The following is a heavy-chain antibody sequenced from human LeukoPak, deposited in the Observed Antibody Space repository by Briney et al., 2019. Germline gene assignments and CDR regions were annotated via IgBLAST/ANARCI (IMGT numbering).Heavy chain of an antibody. J-gene: IGHJ5*02. CDR1: GGSFSGYY. Sequence: SETLSLTCAVYGGSFSGYYWSWIRQPPGKGLEWIGEINHSGSTNYNPSFKSRVTISVDTSKNQFSLKLSSVTAADTAVYYCARRAVYYDYVWGSYRPNWFDPWGQGTLVTVSS. CDR2: INHSGST. V-gene: IGHV4-34*01. CDR3: ARRAVYYDYVWGSYRPNWFDP. D-gene: IGHD3-16*02.